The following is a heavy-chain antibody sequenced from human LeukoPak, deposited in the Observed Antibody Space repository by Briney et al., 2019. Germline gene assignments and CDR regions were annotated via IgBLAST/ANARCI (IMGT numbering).Heavy chain of an antibody. CDR2: ITSGSGYI. D-gene: IGHD3-10*01. Sequence: GGSLRLSCAASGFTFRSYSMNWVRQAPGKGLEWVACITSGSGYIWYADSVKGRFTISRDDAKNALYLQMNSLRAEDTAVYYCAKADSSGSLTDFDYWGQGTLVTVSS. V-gene: IGHV3-21*04. J-gene: IGHJ4*02. CDR1: GFTFRSYS. CDR3: AKADSSGSLTDFDY.